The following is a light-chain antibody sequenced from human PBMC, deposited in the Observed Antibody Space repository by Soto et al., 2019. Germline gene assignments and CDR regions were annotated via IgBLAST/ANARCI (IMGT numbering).Light chain of an antibody. CDR2: EVG. J-gene: IGLJ1*01. CDR3: TSYTTSSPYV. CDR1: SSDVGGYNY. Sequence: QSALTQPASVSGSPGQSITISCTGTSSDVGGYNYVSWYQQHPGKAPKLLIFEVGNRPSGVSHRFSGSKSGNTASLTISGLQAEDEADYSCTSYTTSSPYVFGTGTTLTVL. V-gene: IGLV2-14*01.